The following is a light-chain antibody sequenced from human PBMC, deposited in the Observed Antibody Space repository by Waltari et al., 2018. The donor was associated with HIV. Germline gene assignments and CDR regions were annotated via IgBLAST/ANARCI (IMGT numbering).Light chain of an antibody. CDR2: WAS. CDR3: QQYYSTPLT. CDR1: QSVLYSSNNKNY. Sequence: DIVITQSPDSLVVSLGERATINCKSSQSVLYSSNNKNYLAWYQQKLGQPPKLLIYWASTRESGVPDRFSGSGSGTDFTLTISSLQAEDVAVYYCQQYYSTPLTFGQGTKVEIK. V-gene: IGKV4-1*01. J-gene: IGKJ1*01.